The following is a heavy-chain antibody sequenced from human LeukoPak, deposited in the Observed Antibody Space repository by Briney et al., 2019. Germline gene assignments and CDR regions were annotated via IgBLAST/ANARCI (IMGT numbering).Heavy chain of an antibody. CDR2: IYTSGST. V-gene: IGHV4-61*02. CDR1: GGSISSGSYY. D-gene: IGHD4-17*01. J-gene: IGHJ4*02. CDR3: ARDGGGHDYGDYTFDY. Sequence: SQTLSLTCTVSGGSISSGSYYWSWIRQPAGKGLEWIGRIYTSGSTNCNPSLKSRVTISVDTSKNQFSLKLNSVTAADTAVYYCARDGGGHDYGDYTFDYWGQGTLVTVSS.